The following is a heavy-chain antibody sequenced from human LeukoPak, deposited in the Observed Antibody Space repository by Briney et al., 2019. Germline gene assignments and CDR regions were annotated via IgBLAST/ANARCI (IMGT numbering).Heavy chain of an antibody. CDR3: ARFGGSDTPLLYYYYYYYMDV. V-gene: IGHV1-8*01. Sequence: ASVKVSCKASGDTFTSYDINWVRQATGQGLECMGWMNPNSGNTGYAQKFKGRVTMTRNTSISTAYMELSSLRSEDTAVYYCARFGGSDTPLLYYYYYYYMDVWGKGTTVTVSS. CDR1: GDTFTSYD. CDR2: MNPNSGNT. D-gene: IGHD3-16*01. J-gene: IGHJ6*03.